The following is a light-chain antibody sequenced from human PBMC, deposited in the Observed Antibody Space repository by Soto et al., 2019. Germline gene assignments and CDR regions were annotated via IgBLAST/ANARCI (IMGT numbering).Light chain of an antibody. CDR2: GAS. V-gene: IGKV3-20*01. Sequence: EIVLTQSPGTLSLSPGERATLSCRASQIVSGSNLAWYQQKPGQAPRLLIYGASSRATGIPDRFSGSGSGTDFTLTISRLEPEDFAVYYCQQYGNSPRTFGGGTKVEIK. CDR3: QQYGNSPRT. J-gene: IGKJ4*01. CDR1: QIVSGSN.